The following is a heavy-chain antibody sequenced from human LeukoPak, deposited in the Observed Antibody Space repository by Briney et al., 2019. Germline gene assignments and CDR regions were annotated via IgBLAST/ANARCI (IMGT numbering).Heavy chain of an antibody. CDR2: IYTSGST. V-gene: IGHV4-59*10. CDR1: GESFSGYY. Sequence: PSETLSLTCAVYGESFSGYYWSWIRQPAGKGLEWIGRIYTSGSTNYNPSLKSRVTMSVDTSKNQFSLKLSSVTAADTAVYYCARASVEAYYYYYMDVWGKGTTVTISS. J-gene: IGHJ6*03. CDR3: ARASVEAYYYYYMDV. D-gene: IGHD5-24*01.